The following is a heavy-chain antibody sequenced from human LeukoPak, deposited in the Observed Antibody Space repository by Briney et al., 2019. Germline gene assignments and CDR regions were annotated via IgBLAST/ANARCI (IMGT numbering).Heavy chain of an antibody. CDR3: AKADAARPPDFDY. J-gene: IGHJ4*02. V-gene: IGHV3-30*02. CDR2: IRYDGSNK. D-gene: IGHD6-6*01. Sequence: GGSLRLSCAASGFTFSSYGMHWVRQAPGKGLEWVAFIRYDGSNKYYADSVKGRFTISRDNSKNTLYLQMNSLRAEDTAVYYCAKADAARPPDFDYWGQGTLVTVSS. CDR1: GFTFSSYG.